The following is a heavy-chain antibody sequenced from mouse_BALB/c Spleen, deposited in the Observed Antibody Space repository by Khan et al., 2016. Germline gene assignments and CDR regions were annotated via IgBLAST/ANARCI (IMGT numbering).Heavy chain of an antibody. J-gene: IGHJ4*01. V-gene: IGHV1S136*01. CDR2: INPFNDGT. CDR1: GFTFISYV. D-gene: IGHD2-1*01. CDR3: ARSGNLAMDY. Sequence: GQLQQSGPELVKPGASVKMSCKASGFTFISYVMHWVKQKPGQGLEWIGYINPFNDGTNYNENFKGKATLTSDKSSSTAYMDLSSLTSEDSAVYYCARSGNLAMDYWGQGTSVTVSS.